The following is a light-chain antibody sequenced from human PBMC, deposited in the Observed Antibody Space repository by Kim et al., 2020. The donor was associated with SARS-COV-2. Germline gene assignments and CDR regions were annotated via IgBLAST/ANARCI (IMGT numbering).Light chain of an antibody. CDR1: QRIRMW. Sequence: DIQMTQSPSTLSASIGDRVIIPCRASQRIRMWLAWYQQKPGKAPQLLIHDASNLESGVPSRFSGSGSGTEFTLTINPLQPDDFATYCCQQNDRGSTFGRGTKVDIK. CDR2: DAS. V-gene: IGKV1-5*01. J-gene: IGKJ1*01. CDR3: QQNDRGST.